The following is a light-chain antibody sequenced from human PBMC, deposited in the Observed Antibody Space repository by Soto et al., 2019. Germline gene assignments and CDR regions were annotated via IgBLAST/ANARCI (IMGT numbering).Light chain of an antibody. CDR1: QSLLHSNGYNY. CDR2: LGS. Sequence: DIVMTQSPLSMPVTPGEPASISCRSIQSLLHSNGYNYLDWYLQKPGQSPQLLIYLGSNRASGVPDRFSGSGSGTDFKLKISRVEAEDVGVYYCMQALQTPLTFGGGTKLDIK. CDR3: MQALQTPLT. V-gene: IGKV2-28*01. J-gene: IGKJ4*01.